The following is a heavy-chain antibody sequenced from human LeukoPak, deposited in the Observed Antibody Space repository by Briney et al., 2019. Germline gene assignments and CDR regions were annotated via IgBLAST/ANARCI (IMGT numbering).Heavy chain of an antibody. CDR2: IKKDGSDK. CDR1: GFPFSSYW. V-gene: IGHV3-7*04. CDR3: ARVPGTSNYYGSGSPDY. D-gene: IGHD3-10*01. J-gene: IGHJ4*02. Sequence: GGSLRLSCAASGFPFSSYWMSWVSQAPGKGLEWVANIKKDGSDKHYVDSVKGRFTISRDNAKNSLYLQMNSLRAEDTAVYYCARVPGTSNYYGSGSPDYWGQGTLVTVSS.